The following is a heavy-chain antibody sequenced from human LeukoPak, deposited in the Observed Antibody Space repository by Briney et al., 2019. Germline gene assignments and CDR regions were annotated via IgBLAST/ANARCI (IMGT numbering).Heavy chain of an antibody. D-gene: IGHD3-9*01. Sequence: TGGSLRLSCAASGFTFSSYAMSWVRQAPGKGLEWVSAISGSGGSTYYADSVKGRFTISRDNSKNTLYLQMNSLRAEDTAVYYCAKDEGSCLLSTDPIDYWGQETLVTVSS. CDR1: GFTFSSYA. CDR2: ISGSGGST. J-gene: IGHJ4*02. CDR3: AKDEGSCLLSTDPIDY. V-gene: IGHV3-23*01.